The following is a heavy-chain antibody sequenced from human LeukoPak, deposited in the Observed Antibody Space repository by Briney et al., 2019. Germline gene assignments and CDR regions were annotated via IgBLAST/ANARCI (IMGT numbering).Heavy chain of an antibody. CDR2: MNPNSGNT. CDR3: ARGMDYDFWSGYSFWFDP. CDR1: GYTFTSYD. V-gene: IGHV1-8*01. J-gene: IGHJ5*02. Sequence: ALVKVSCKASGYTFTSYDINWVRQAPGQGLEWMGWMNPNSGNTGYAQKFQGRVTMPRNTSISKAYMELSSLRSEATAVYYCARGMDYDFWSGYSFWFDPWGQGTLVTVSS. D-gene: IGHD3-3*01.